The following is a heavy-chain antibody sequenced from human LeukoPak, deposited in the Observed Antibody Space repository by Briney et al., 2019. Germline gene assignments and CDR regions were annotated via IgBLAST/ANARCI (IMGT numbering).Heavy chain of an antibody. J-gene: IGHJ4*02. CDR1: GSSLSNYW. Sequence: PGGSLRLSCAASGSSLSNYWMNRVRQAPGKGLEWVANIKQDGSEKNYVDSVKGRFSISRDNAKNSLILQMNSLRDEDTAVYYCARGVWAPFDSWGQGTLVSVSS. V-gene: IGHV3-7*01. CDR2: IKQDGSEK. D-gene: IGHD7-27*01. CDR3: ARGVWAPFDS.